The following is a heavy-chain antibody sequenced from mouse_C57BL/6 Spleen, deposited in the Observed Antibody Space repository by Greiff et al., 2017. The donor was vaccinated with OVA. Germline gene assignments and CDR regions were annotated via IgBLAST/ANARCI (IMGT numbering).Heavy chain of an antibody. D-gene: IGHD2-4*01. CDR2: ISSGSSTI. J-gene: IGHJ1*03. CDR1: GFTFSDYG. CDR3: ARDYDESYWYFDV. Sequence: EVKVEESGGGLVKPGGSLKLSCAASGFTFSDYGMHWVRQAPEKGLEWVAYISSGSSTIYYADTVKGRFTISRDNAKNTLFLQMTSLRSEDTAMYYCARDYDESYWYFDVWGTGTTVTVSS. V-gene: IGHV5-17*01.